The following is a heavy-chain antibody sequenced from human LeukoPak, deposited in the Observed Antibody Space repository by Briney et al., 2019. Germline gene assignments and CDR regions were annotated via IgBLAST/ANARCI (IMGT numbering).Heavy chain of an antibody. J-gene: IGHJ4*02. CDR2: INPNSGGT. CDR1: GYTFTGYY. D-gene: IGHD6-13*01. CDR3: ARAHSSSWHYDY. V-gene: IGHV1-2*02. Sequence: ASVKVSCKASGYTFTGYYMHWVRQAPGQGLELMGWINPNSGGTNYAQKFQGRVTMTRDTSISTAYMELSRLRSDDTAVYYCARAHSSSWHYDYWGQGTLVTVSS.